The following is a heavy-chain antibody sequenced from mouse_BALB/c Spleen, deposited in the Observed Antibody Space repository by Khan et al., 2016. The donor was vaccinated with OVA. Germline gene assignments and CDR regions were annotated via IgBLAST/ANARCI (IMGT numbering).Heavy chain of an antibody. V-gene: IGHV1S81*02. CDR3: ARIKKIVATYFDY. CDR1: GYTFTSYG. J-gene: IGHJ2*01. CDR2: TNPTNGRT. D-gene: IGHD1-1*01. Sequence: VQLQQSGAELVKAGASVKMSCKASGYTFTSYGMHWVKQRLGQGLEWFAETNPTNGRTYYNEKFKSKATLTVDKSSSTAYMLLSGPTFEDSAVYYCARIKKIVATYFDYWGQGTTLTGSS.